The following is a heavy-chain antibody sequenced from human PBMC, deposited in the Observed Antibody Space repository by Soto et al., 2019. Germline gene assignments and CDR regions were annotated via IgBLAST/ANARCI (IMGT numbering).Heavy chain of an antibody. D-gene: IGHD1-26*01. CDR3: ARGSESFDL. CDR2: ISGYNGNT. J-gene: IGHJ4*02. CDR1: GYTFHNYG. V-gene: IGHV1-18*01. Sequence: QVLLMQSGPEVKKPGASVKVSCKASGYTFHNYGISWVRQVPGQGLEWMGWISGYNGNTNYAPKIQGRVTVTRDTSTATAYMELRSLRSHDTAIYYCARGSESFDLWGQGTLVTVSS.